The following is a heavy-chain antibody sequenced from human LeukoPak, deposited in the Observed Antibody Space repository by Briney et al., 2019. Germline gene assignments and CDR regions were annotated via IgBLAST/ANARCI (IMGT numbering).Heavy chain of an antibody. CDR3: ARAQTLFWEFDGFDT. D-gene: IGHD3-3*01. Sequence: GGSLRLSCAASGFTFSSHSMNWVRQAPGKGLEWIATMTVTNKIYYADTVKGRFTISRDNAENSVYLQMHSLRDEDTAVYSCARAQTLFWEFDGFDTWGRGTKVTVSS. CDR2: MTVTNKI. J-gene: IGHJ3*02. CDR1: GFTFSSHS. V-gene: IGHV3-69-1*01.